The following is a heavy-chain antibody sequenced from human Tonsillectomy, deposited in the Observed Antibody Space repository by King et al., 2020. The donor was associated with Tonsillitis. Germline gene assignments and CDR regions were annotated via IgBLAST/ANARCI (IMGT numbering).Heavy chain of an antibody. CDR3: AKDSVVTPGWYFDL. D-gene: IGHD4-23*01. CDR1: GFTFSSYA. Sequence: DVQLVESGGGLLQPGGSLRLSCEASGFTFSSYAMSWVRQAPGKGLEWVSGISGRGGSTFYADSVKGRFTISRDNSKNTLYLQMNSLRAEDTAVYYCAKDSVVTPGWYFDLWGRGTLVTVSS. V-gene: IGHV3-23*04. CDR2: ISGRGGST. J-gene: IGHJ2*01.